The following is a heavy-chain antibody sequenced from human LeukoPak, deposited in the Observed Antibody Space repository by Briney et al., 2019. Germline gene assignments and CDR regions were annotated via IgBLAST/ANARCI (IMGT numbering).Heavy chain of an antibody. Sequence: PGGSLRLSCAASGFIVSSNYMSWVRQAPGKGLEWVSVIYSGGSTFYADSVKGRFTISRDNSKNTLYLQMNSLRAEDTAVYYCARGIAAPDYWGQGTLVTVSS. CDR3: ARGIAAPDY. J-gene: IGHJ4*02. CDR1: GFIVSSNY. V-gene: IGHV3-53*01. CDR2: IYSGGST. D-gene: IGHD6-13*01.